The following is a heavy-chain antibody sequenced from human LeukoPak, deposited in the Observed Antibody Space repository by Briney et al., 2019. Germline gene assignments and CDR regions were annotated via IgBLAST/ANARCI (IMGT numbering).Heavy chain of an antibody. CDR3: AKDHWGYCSGGSCYFDY. Sequence: GGSLRLSCAASGFTFSSYGMHWVRQAPGKGLEGVAFIRYDGSNKYYADSVKGRFTISRDNSKNTLYLQMNSLRAEDTAVYYCAKDHWGYCSGGSCYFDYWGQGTLVTVSS. CDR1: GFTFSSYG. CDR2: IRYDGSNK. V-gene: IGHV3-30*02. J-gene: IGHJ4*02. D-gene: IGHD2-15*01.